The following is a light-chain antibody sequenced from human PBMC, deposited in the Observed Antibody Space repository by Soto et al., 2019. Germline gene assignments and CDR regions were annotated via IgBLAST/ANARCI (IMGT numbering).Light chain of an antibody. Sequence: DIQMTQSPSSLSASVGDRVTITCRASQGISNYLAGYQQKPGKVPKLLIYAASTLQSGVPSRFSGSGSGTDFTLTISSLQPEDVATYYCQKYNSALPLTFGGGTKVEIK. J-gene: IGKJ4*01. CDR2: AAS. V-gene: IGKV1-27*01. CDR1: QGISNY. CDR3: QKYNSALPLT.